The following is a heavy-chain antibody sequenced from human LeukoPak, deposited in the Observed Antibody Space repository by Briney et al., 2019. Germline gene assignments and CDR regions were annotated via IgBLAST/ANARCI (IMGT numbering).Heavy chain of an antibody. CDR2: INHSGST. CDR3: ARDGYNWNDDWFDP. V-gene: IGHV4-34*01. J-gene: IGHJ5*02. Sequence: PSETLSLTCAVYGGSFSGYYWSWIRQPPGKGLEWIGEINHSGSTYYNPSLKSRVTISVDTSKNQFSLKLSSVTAADTAVYYCARDGYNWNDDWFDPWGQGTLVTVSS. CDR1: GGSFSGYY. D-gene: IGHD1-20*01.